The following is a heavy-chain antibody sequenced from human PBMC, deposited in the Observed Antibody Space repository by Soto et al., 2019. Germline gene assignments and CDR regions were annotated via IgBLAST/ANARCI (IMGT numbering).Heavy chain of an antibody. CDR1: GYSFTGHY. D-gene: IGHD5-18*01. V-gene: IGHV1-2*02. Sequence: QVQLVQSGAAVKEPGASVKVSCRASGYSFTGHYIHWVRQAPGQGLEWMGWINPNTGDISYAERFLGRVIMTRDTSISTAYMELNWLRSDVTAVYYCAREYTYGSFDNWAQGTLVTVSS. CDR2: INPNTGDI. CDR3: AREYTYGSFDN. J-gene: IGHJ4*02.